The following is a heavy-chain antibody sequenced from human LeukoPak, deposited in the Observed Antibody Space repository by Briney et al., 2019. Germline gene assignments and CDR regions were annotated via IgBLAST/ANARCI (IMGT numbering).Heavy chain of an antibody. CDR3: ARTGYCSGGSCYSFDY. D-gene: IGHD2-15*01. Sequence: SETLSLTCTVSAYSVSRGYYWGWIRQPPGQGLEWIGNIYHSGSTYYNPSLKSRVTISVDTSKNQFSLKLTSVTAADTAVYYCARTGYCSGGSCYSFDYWGQGTLVTVSS. J-gene: IGHJ4*02. CDR1: AYSVSRGYY. CDR2: IYHSGST. V-gene: IGHV4-38-2*02.